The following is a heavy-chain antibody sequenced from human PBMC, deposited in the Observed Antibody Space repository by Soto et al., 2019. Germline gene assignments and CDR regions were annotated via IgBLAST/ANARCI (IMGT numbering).Heavy chain of an antibody. Sequence: SETLSLTCTVSGGSISSGDYYWSWIRQPPGKGLEWIGYIYYSGSTYYNPSLKSRVTISVDTSKNQFSLKLSSVTAADTAVYYCARGAEKIVVGGNWFDPWGQGTLVTVSS. D-gene: IGHD2-2*01. CDR3: ARGAEKIVVGGNWFDP. CDR2: IYYSGST. J-gene: IGHJ5*02. CDR1: GGSISSGDYY. V-gene: IGHV4-30-4*01.